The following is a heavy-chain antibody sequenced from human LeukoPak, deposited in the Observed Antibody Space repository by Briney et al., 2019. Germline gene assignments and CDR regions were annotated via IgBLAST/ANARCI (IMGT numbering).Heavy chain of an antibody. J-gene: IGHJ4*02. D-gene: IGHD3-22*01. Sequence: GASVKVSCKASGYTFNSYAFSWVRQAPGQGLEWVGWISNYNGDTNYAQKFQGRVTMTTDTSTKTSHMELRNLGSGDTAVYYCARALYSDSSGYYPGLDHWGQGTLVTVSS. CDR3: ARALYSDSSGYYPGLDH. CDR1: GYTFNSYA. CDR2: ISNYNGDT. V-gene: IGHV1-18*01.